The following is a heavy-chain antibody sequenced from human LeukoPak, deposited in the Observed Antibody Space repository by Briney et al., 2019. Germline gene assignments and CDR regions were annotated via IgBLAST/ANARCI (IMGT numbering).Heavy chain of an antibody. V-gene: IGHV4-38-2*02. CDR1: GYSISSGYY. CDR3: ARAWGSYYPDV. D-gene: IGHD3-16*01. J-gene: IGHJ6*03. Sequence: PSETLSLTCTVSGYSISSGYYWDWIRQPPGKGLEWIGSIYHSGSTYYNPSLKSRVTISVDTSKNQFSLKLSSVTAADTAVYYCARAWGSYYPDVWGKGTTVTVSS. CDR2: IYHSGST.